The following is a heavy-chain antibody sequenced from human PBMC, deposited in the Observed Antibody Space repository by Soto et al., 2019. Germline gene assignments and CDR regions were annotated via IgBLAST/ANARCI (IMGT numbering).Heavy chain of an antibody. Sequence: EVQLLESGGDLVQPGGSLRLSCVASGFTFSSYAMNWVRQAPGKGLEWVSTISGSGSSTSYADSVKGRFSISRDNPKTTLFLQMISLRAEDTAVYYCAKGTEAVAGNYFDLWGRGTLVTVSS. J-gene: IGHJ2*01. V-gene: IGHV3-23*01. D-gene: IGHD6-19*01. CDR3: AKGTEAVAGNYFDL. CDR2: ISGSGSST. CDR1: GFTFSSYA.